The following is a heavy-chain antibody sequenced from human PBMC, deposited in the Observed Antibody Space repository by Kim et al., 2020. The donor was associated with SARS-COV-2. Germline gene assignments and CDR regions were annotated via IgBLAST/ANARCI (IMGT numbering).Heavy chain of an antibody. D-gene: IGHD1-26*01. CDR1: GGSFSGYY. CDR2: INHSGST. V-gene: IGHV4-34*01. Sequence: SETLSLTCAVYGGSFSGYYWSWIRQPPGKGLEWIGEINHSGSTNYNPSLKSRVTISVDTSKNQFSLKLSSVTAADTAVYYCARGRCGVANAFDIWGQGTMVTVSS. CDR3: ARGRCGVANAFDI. J-gene: IGHJ3*02.